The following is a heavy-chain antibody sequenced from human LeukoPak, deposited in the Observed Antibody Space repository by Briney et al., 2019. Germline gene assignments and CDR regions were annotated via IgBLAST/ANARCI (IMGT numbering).Heavy chain of an antibody. D-gene: IGHD6-19*01. Sequence: GGSLRLSCAASGFTFSRYNMHWVRQAPGKGLEWVAIISYDGSNEYYADPVKGRFTISRDNSKNTLYLQMNSLRIEDTAVYYCARWATSAWAGYYWGQGTLVTVSS. CDR1: GFTFSRYN. J-gene: IGHJ4*02. CDR2: ISYDGSNE. V-gene: IGHV3-30-3*01. CDR3: ARWATSAWAGYY.